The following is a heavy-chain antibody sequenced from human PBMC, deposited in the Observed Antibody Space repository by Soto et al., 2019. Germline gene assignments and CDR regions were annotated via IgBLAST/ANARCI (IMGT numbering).Heavy chain of an antibody. CDR1: GFTFATFV. V-gene: IGHV3-23*01. CDR3: AKGNILTGYAPPYYFDS. Sequence: PGGSKILSCTAAGFTFATFVRSWVRQTTGRGLEWVSSIGGSGAATYYADSVKGRFTIARDNSEITLFLQMNSLRADDTAVYYCAKGNILTGYAPPYYFDSWGQGILVTVSS. J-gene: IGHJ4*02. D-gene: IGHD3-9*01. CDR2: IGGSGAAT.